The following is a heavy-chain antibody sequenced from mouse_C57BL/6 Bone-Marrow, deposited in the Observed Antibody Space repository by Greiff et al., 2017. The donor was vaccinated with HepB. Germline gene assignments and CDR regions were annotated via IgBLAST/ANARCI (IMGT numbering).Heavy chain of an antibody. CDR3: ARHSLTTGYYFDY. CDR1: GFTFSSYT. J-gene: IGHJ2*01. CDR2: ISGGGGNT. V-gene: IGHV5-9*01. D-gene: IGHD1-1*01. Sequence: DVMLVESGGGLVKPGGSLKLSCAASGFTFSSYTMSWVRQTPEKRLEWVATISGGGGNTYYPDSVKGRFTISRDNAKNTLYLQMSSLRSEDTALYYCARHSLTTGYYFDYWGQGTTLTVSS.